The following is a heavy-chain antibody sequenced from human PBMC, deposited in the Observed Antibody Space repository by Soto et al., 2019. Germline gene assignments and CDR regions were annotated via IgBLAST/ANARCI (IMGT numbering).Heavy chain of an antibody. CDR2: ISGSAGSSGP. J-gene: IGHJ4*02. Sequence: GGPLRLSCVASGFTFSTYTMSWVRQAPGKGLEWVSVISGSAGSSGPSYADSVQGRFSISRDNARNTLYLQMNSLRGEDTAMYYCAKARCSTANCYVPEYWGQGTRVTVSS. D-gene: IGHD2-2*01. CDR1: GFTFSTYT. CDR3: AKARCSTANCYVPEY. V-gene: IGHV3-23*01.